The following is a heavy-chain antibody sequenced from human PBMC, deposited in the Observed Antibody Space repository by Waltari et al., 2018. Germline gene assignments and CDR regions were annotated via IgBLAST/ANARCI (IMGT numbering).Heavy chain of an antibody. V-gene: IGHV1-69-2*01. CDR2: VERGGGET. CDR3: ATATYSSSSYYYYYMDV. J-gene: IGHJ6*03. D-gene: IGHD6-6*01. Sequence: EVQLVQSGAEVKKPGATVKIYCKVSGYTFTDYYMHRVQQAPGKGLEWMGRVERGGGETRVAERVQGRGTRTADASTDTAYMELSSLRSEDTAVYYCATATYSSSSYYYYYMDVWGKGTTVTVSS. CDR1: GYTFTDYY.